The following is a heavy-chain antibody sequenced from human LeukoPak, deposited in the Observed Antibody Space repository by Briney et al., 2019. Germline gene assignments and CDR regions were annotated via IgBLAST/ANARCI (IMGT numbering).Heavy chain of an antibody. J-gene: IGHJ4*02. V-gene: IGHV1-18*01. CDR1: GYNFTTYG. D-gene: IGHD6-6*01. Sequence: ASVKVSCKPSGYNFTTYGITWVRQAPGLGFEWMGWISTYKGNTNYAQRLQGRVTMTRDTSTSTVYMELRSLGSDDTAIYYCARESRSSIDYWGQGSLVIVSS. CDR2: ISTYKGNT. CDR3: ARESRSSIDY.